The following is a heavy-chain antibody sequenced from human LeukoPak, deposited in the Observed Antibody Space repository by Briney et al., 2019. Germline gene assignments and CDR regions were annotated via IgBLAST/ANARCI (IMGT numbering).Heavy chain of an antibody. CDR3: ARRITMIVVVKGFDP. CDR2: IYYSGST. J-gene: IGHJ5*02. V-gene: IGHV4-39*01. D-gene: IGHD3-22*01. CDR1: GGAISSSGYY. Sequence: PSETLSLTCTVSGGAISSSGYYWDWIRQPPGKGLEWIGTIYYSGSTYYNPSLKSRVTISVDTSKNQFSLKLSSVTAADTAVYYCARRITMIVVVKGFDPWGQGTLVTVSS.